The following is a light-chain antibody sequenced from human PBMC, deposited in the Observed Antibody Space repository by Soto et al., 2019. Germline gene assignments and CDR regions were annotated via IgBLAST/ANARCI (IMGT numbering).Light chain of an antibody. CDR1: QSFSRNP. V-gene: IGKV3-20*01. CDR3: QQYGTSPPT. Sequence: EIVLTQSPGTLSLSPGERATLPCRASQSFSRNPLAWYQQQPGQPPRLLLYGASSRATDIPDRFSGSGSGTDFTLIVSRLEPEDFAVYFCQQYGTSPPTFGPGTKVDIK. CDR2: GAS. J-gene: IGKJ3*01.